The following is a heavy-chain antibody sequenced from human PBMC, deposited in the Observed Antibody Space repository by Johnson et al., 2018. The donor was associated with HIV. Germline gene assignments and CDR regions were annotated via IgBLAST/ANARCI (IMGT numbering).Heavy chain of an antibody. D-gene: IGHD3-10*01. CDR2: IYSGGST. V-gene: IGHV3-66*01. Sequence: VQLVESGGGLVQPGGSLRLSCAASGFTVTTKYMSWVRQAPGKGLEWVSVIYSGGSTYYADSVKGRFTISRDNSKNTLYLQMNSLRAEDTAVYYCAKDPGWFGEPGDAFDIWGQGTMVTVSS. J-gene: IGHJ3*02. CDR1: GFTVTTKY. CDR3: AKDPGWFGEPGDAFDI.